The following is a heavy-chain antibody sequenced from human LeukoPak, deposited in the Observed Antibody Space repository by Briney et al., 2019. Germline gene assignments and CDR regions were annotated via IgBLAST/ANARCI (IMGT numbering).Heavy chain of an antibody. CDR3: ARYAPPPDYASDY. Sequence: GESLKISCKGSGYSFTSYWIGWVRQLPGKGLEWMGIIYPGDSDTRYSPSFQGQVTISADKSISTAYLQWSSLKASDTAMYYCARYAPPPDYASDYWGQGTLVTVSS. V-gene: IGHV5-51*01. D-gene: IGHD4-17*01. CDR1: GYSFTSYW. J-gene: IGHJ4*02. CDR2: IYPGDSDT.